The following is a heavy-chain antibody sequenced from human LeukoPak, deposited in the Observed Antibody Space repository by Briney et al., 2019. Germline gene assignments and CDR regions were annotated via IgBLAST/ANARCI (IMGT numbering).Heavy chain of an antibody. V-gene: IGHV1-69*05. Sequence: SVKVSCKASGGTFSSYAISWVRQAPGQGLEWMGGIIPIFGTANYAQKFQGRVTITTDESTSTAYMELSSLRSEDAAVYYCASPHSYEYYFDYWGQGTLVTVSS. D-gene: IGHD5-12*01. CDR1: GGTFSSYA. J-gene: IGHJ4*02. CDR3: ASPHSYEYYFDY. CDR2: IIPIFGTA.